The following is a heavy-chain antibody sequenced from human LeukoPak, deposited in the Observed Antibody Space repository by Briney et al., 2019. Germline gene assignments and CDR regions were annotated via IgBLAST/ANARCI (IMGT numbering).Heavy chain of an antibody. CDR2: ISAYNGNT. V-gene: IGHV1-18*01. Sequence: ASVKVSCKASGYTFTSYAMNWVRQAPGQGLEWMGWISAYNGNTNYAQKLQGRVTMTTDTSTSTAYMELRSLRSDDTAVYYCARVLGIVATTTTYYYYGMDVWGKGTTVTVSS. CDR3: ARVLGIVATTTTYYYYGMDV. D-gene: IGHD5-12*01. J-gene: IGHJ6*04. CDR1: GYTFTSYA.